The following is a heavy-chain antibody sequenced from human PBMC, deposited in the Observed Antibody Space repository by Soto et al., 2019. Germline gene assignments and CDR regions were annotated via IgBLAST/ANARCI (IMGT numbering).Heavy chain of an antibody. J-gene: IGHJ6*02. Sequence: GGSLRLSCAASGFTFSSYAMSWVRQAPGKGLEWVSAISGSGGSTYYADSVNGRLTISRDNSKNTLYLQMNSLRAEDTAVYYCARDLGTRLSSSWHYYYYGMDVWGQGTTVTVSS. CDR1: GFTFSSYA. D-gene: IGHD6-13*01. V-gene: IGHV3-23*01. CDR2: ISGSGGST. CDR3: ARDLGTRLSSSWHYYYYGMDV.